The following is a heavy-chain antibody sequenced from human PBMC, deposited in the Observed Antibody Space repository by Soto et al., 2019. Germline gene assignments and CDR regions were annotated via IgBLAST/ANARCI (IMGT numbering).Heavy chain of an antibody. CDR3: ARDLLHVYDSSGYSVDY. J-gene: IGHJ4*02. CDR1: GYTFTSYG. CDR2: ISAYNGNT. D-gene: IGHD3-22*01. Sequence: QVQLVQSGAVVKKPGASVKVSCKASGYTFTSYGISWVRQAPGQGLEWMGWISAYNGNTNYAQKLQGRVTMTTDTSTSTAYMELRSLRSDDTAVYYCARDLLHVYDSSGYSVDYWGQGTLVTVSS. V-gene: IGHV1-18*04.